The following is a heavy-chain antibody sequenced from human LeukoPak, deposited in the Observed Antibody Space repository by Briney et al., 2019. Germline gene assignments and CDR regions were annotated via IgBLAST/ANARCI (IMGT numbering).Heavy chain of an antibody. CDR1: GYTFTSYY. Sequence: ASVKVSCKASGYTFTSYYMHWVRQAPGQGLEWMGRINPIGGSTSYAQKFQGRVPMTRHTSTSTVYMELSSLRSEDTAVYYCARERSAGTTGPYYMDVWGKGTTVTVSS. J-gene: IGHJ6*03. V-gene: IGHV1-46*01. CDR2: INPIGGST. D-gene: IGHD1-7*01. CDR3: ARERSAGTTGPYYMDV.